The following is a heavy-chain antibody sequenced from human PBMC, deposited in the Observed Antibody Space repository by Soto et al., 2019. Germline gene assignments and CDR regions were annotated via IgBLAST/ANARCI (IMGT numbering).Heavy chain of an antibody. D-gene: IGHD3-16*01. CDR1: GYIIKNYW. V-gene: IGHV5-51*01. CDR2: IFPDDSDT. Sequence: ESLKISCKASGYIIKNYWIGWVRQMPGQGLEWMGIIFPDDSDTRYSPSFQGHVTISVDRSISTAYAQWSSLKASDSAIYYCFRGGVTSRTFDYWGQGTLVIVSS. CDR3: FRGGVTSRTFDY. J-gene: IGHJ4*02.